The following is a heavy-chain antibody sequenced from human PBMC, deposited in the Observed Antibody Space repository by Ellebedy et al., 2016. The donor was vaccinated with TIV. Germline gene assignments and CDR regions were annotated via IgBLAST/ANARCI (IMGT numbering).Heavy chain of an antibody. D-gene: IGHD3-10*01. CDR1: GFTVSSNY. CDR2: IYSGGST. V-gene: IGHV3-53*01. J-gene: IGHJ6*02. Sequence: GESLKISCAASGFTVSSNYMSWVRQAPGKGLEWVSVIYSGGSTYYADSVKGRFTISRDNSKNTLYLQMNSLRAEDTAVYYCAGGSGSYYYYYGMDVWGQGTTVTVSS. CDR3: AGGSGSYYYYYGMDV.